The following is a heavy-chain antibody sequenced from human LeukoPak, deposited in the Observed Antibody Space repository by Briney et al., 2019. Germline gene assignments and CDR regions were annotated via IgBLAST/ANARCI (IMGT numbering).Heavy chain of an antibody. V-gene: IGHV1-2*02. CDR2: INPNRGGT. D-gene: IGHD4-17*01. CDR1: VYTFTDYY. J-gene: IGHJ3*02. CDR3: ARDWVTTDAFDI. Sequence: ASVKVSCKASVYTFTDYYMHSVRQAPGQGLEWMGCINPNRGGTNYAQKFQGRVTMTRDTSISTAYMELRRLRSADTAVYYCARDWVTTDAFDIWGQGTMVTVSS.